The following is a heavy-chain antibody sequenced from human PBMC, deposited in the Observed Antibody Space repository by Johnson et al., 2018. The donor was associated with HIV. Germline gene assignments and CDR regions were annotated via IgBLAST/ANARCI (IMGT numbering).Heavy chain of an antibody. CDR2: IYRGGAT. D-gene: IGHD3-10*01. CDR1: GFSVSASY. V-gene: IGHV3-66*01. J-gene: IGHJ3*02. CDR3: ARDPIAVRKYYGSGSAFDI. Sequence: VQLVESGGGLVQPGGSLRLSCAASGFSVSASYMSWLRQAPGKALEWVSVIYRGGATYYAASVQGRFTISRDNSKNTLFLQMNSLRPEDTAVYHCARDPIAVRKYYGSGSAFDIWGQGTMVTVYS.